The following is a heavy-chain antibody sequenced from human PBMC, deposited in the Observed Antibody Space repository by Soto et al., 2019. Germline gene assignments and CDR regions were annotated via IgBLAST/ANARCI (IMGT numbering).Heavy chain of an antibody. CDR2: ISSSSSYI. CDR1: GFTFSSYS. D-gene: IGHD3-22*01. Sequence: VGSLRLSCAASGFTFSSYSMNWVRQAPGKGLEWVSSISSSSSYIYYADSVKGRFTISRDNAKNSLYLQMNSLRAEDTAVYYCARDGYDSSGYYYFDYWGQGTLVTVSS. V-gene: IGHV3-21*01. J-gene: IGHJ4*02. CDR3: ARDGYDSSGYYYFDY.